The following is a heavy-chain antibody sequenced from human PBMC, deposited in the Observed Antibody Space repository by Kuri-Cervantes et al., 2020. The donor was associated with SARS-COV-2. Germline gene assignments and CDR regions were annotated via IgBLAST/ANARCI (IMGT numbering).Heavy chain of an antibody. CDR3: ARGGSYLGY. V-gene: IGHV3-7*01. CDR1: GFTFSSYW. J-gene: IGHJ4*02. D-gene: IGHD1-26*01. Sequence: GGSLRLTCAASGFTFSSYWQSWVRKAPGKGLEWAANINQDGSEKNCVDSVKGRFTISRDNAKNSLFLQLNSLRAEDTAGYYCARGGSYLGYWGQGSLVTVSS. CDR2: INQDGSEK.